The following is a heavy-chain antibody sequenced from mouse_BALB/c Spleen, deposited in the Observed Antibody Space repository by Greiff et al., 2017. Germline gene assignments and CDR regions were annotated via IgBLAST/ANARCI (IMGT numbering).Heavy chain of an antibody. D-gene: IGHD2-4*01. V-gene: IGHV2-2*02. CDR1: GFSLTSYG. CDR2: IWSGGST. CDR3: ASPCDYEPWFAY. Sequence: QVQLQQSGPGLVQPSQSLSITCTASGFSLTSYGVHWVRQSPGKGLEWLGVIWSGGSTDYNAAFISRLSISKDNSTSQVFFKMNSLQANDTAIYYCASPCDYEPWFAYWGQGTLVTVSA. J-gene: IGHJ3*01.